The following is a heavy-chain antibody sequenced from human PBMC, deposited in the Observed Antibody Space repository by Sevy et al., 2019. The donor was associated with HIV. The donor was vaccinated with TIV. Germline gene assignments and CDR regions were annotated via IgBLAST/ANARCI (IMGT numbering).Heavy chain of an antibody. CDR3: TRSVYGSGTYLNDH. Sequence: ASVKVSCKASGYTFTGYYIHWVPQAPGQGLEWMGWIIPSSGGTNYGQKFLGRVTMTRDTSISTAYLELHRLTSDDTAVYYCTRSVYGSGTYLNDHWGQGTLVTVS. J-gene: IGHJ4*02. D-gene: IGHD3-10*01. CDR2: IIPSSGGT. V-gene: IGHV1-2*02. CDR1: GYTFTGYY.